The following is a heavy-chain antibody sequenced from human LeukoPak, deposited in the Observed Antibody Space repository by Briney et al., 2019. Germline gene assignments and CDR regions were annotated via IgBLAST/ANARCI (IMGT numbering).Heavy chain of an antibody. CDR3: ARGMNWDYYDSSGYYYFDY. Sequence: GGSLRLSCAASGFTFSSYAMHWVRQAPGKGLEWVAVISYDGSNKYYADSVKGRFTISRDNSKNTLYLQMNSLRAEDTAVYYCARGMNWDYYDSSGYYYFDYWGQGTLVTVSS. V-gene: IGHV3-30*04. CDR2: ISYDGSNK. CDR1: GFTFSSYA. D-gene: IGHD3-22*01. J-gene: IGHJ4*02.